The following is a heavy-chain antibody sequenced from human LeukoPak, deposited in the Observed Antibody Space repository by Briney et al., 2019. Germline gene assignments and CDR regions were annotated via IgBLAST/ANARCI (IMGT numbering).Heavy chain of an antibody. CDR2: ISWNSGSI. CDR3: AKCIVGATAPFDY. J-gene: IGHJ4*02. Sequence: GGSLRLSCAASGFTFDDYAMHWVRQAPGKGLEWVSGISWNSGSIGYADSVKGRFTISRDNAKNSLYLQMNSLSAEDTAVYYCAKCIVGATAPFDYWGQGTLVTVSS. CDR1: GFTFDDYA. V-gene: IGHV3-9*01. D-gene: IGHD1-26*01.